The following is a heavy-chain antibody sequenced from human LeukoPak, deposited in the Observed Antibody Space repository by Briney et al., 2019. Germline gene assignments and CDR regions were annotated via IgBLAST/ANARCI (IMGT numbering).Heavy chain of an antibody. CDR2: TYYGSKWSN. CDR3: TRGRNSAFDY. D-gene: IGHD1-14*01. CDR1: GDSVSSNGVA. Sequence: SQTLSLTCVISGDSVSSNGVAWNWVRQSPARGLEWLGRTYYGSKWSNDYALSVKSRITINPDTSKNQFSLQLNSVTPEDTAVYYCTRGRNSAFDYWGQGTLVTVSS. J-gene: IGHJ4*02. V-gene: IGHV6-1*01.